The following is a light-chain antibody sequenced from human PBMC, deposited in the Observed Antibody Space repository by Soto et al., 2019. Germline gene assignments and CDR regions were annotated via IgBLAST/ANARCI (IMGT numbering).Light chain of an antibody. CDR1: QSVSSSY. J-gene: IGKJ1*01. V-gene: IGKV3-20*01. Sequence: EIVLTQSPGTLSLSPGERATLSCRANQSVSSSYLAWYQQKPGQAPRLLIYGASSRATGIPDRFSGSGSGTDFTLTISRLEPVDFAVYYCQQYGSSPWTFGQGTKVDIK. CDR3: QQYGSSPWT. CDR2: GAS.